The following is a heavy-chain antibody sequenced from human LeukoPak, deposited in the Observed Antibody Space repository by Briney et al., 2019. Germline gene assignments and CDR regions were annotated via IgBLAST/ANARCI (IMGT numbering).Heavy chain of an antibody. Sequence: PGRSPRLSCTASGFTFGDYAMSWVRQAPGKGLEWVGFIRSKAYGGTTEYAASVKGRFTISRDDSKSIAYLQMNSLKTEDTAVYYCTRDRGLRLGELSHDYWGQGTLVTVSS. J-gene: IGHJ4*02. CDR3: TRDRGLRLGELSHDY. CDR1: GFTFGDYA. D-gene: IGHD3-16*02. V-gene: IGHV3-49*04. CDR2: IRSKAYGGTT.